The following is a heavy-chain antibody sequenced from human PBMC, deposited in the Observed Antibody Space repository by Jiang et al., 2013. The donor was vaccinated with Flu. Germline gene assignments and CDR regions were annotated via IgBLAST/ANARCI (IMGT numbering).Heavy chain of an antibody. CDR1: GGSISDNY. CDR2: IYSGTA. Sequence: SLTCAVSGGSISDNYWTWIRQPAGKGLEWIGRIYSGTANYNPSVKSRVTISVDTSKNQFSLKLNSVTAADTAVYYCARGLYTIFGVISAFDIWGQGAMVTVSS. CDR3: ARGLYTIFGVISAFDI. J-gene: IGHJ3*02. D-gene: IGHD3-3*01. V-gene: IGHV4-4*07.